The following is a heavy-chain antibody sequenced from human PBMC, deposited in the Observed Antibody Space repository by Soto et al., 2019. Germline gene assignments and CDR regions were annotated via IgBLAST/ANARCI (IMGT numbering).Heavy chain of an antibody. V-gene: IGHV4-34*01. CDR3: ARGRRRQLVLGNWFDP. Sequence: SETLSLTCAVYGGSFSGYYWSWIRQPPGKGLEWIGEINHSGSTNYNPSLKSRVTISVDTSKNQFSLKLSSVTAADTAVYYCARGRRRQLVLGNWFDPWGQGTLVTSPQ. CDR2: INHSGST. J-gene: IGHJ5*02. CDR1: GGSFSGYY. D-gene: IGHD6-6*01.